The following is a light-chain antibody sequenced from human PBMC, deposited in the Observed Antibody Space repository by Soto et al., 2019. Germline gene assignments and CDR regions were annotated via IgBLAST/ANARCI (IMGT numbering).Light chain of an antibody. Sequence: DIQLTQSPSFLSASVGDRVTITCRASQGIISHLAWYQQKAGKAPKLLIYAASTLQRGVPSRFSGSGSGTEFTLTISSLQAEVVAAYYCQQHYSCPPFGRGTKLEIK. CDR2: AAS. CDR3: QQHYSCPP. V-gene: IGKV1-9*01. CDR1: QGIISH. J-gene: IGKJ2*01.